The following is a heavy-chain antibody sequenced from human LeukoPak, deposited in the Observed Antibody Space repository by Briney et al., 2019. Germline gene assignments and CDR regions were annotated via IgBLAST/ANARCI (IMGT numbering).Heavy chain of an antibody. CDR1: GFTFSSYA. Sequence: GGSLRLSCAASGFTFSSYAMSWVRQAPGKGLDWVSAISGSGGSTYYADSVKGRFTISRDNSKNTLFLQMNSLRAEDTAVYYCARGGDTAMAYYYYGMDVWGQGTTVTVSS. J-gene: IGHJ6*02. D-gene: IGHD5-18*01. CDR3: ARGGDTAMAYYYYGMDV. V-gene: IGHV3-23*01. CDR2: ISGSGGST.